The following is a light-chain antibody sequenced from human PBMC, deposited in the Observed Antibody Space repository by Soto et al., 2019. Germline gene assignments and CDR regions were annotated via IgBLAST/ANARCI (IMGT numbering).Light chain of an antibody. Sequence: EVVMTQSPATLSVSPGERVTLSCRSSQSVADNLAWFQQKPGQGPRLLIFGASTRATGIPDRFSGSGSETDFTLTISSLRSEDFAVYYCHQYGISPPRTFGQGTKV. CDR2: GAS. CDR1: QSVADN. CDR3: HQYGISPPRT. V-gene: IGKV3-15*01. J-gene: IGKJ1*01.